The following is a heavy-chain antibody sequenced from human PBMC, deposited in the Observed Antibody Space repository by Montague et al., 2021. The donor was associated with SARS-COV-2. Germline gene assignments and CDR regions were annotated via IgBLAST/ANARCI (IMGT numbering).Heavy chain of an antibody. CDR3: ARDGFRWDFDC. D-gene: IGHD1-26*01. Sequence: TLSLTCAVSGDSITSDNCYSCWLRQPAGKGLEWIGSIYTTGSTYKNPPISSRSTTSLDTSKNQFSRKLSSVTAATAAVYYGARDGFRWDFDCWGQGTLVTVSS. J-gene: IGHJ4*02. CDR1: GDSITSDNCY. CDR2: IYTTGST. V-gene: IGHV4-61*02.